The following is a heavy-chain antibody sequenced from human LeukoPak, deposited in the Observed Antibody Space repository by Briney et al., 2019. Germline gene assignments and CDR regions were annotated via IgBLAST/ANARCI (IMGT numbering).Heavy chain of an antibody. Sequence: PSETLSLTCTVSGGSISSSSYYWGWIRQPPGKGLEWIGSIYYSGSTYYNPSLKSRVTISVDTSKNQFSPKLSSVTAADTAVYYCARALLHWFDPWGQGTLVTVSS. V-gene: IGHV4-39*07. CDR2: IYYSGST. J-gene: IGHJ5*02. D-gene: IGHD3-10*01. CDR1: GGSISSSSYY. CDR3: ARALLHWFDP.